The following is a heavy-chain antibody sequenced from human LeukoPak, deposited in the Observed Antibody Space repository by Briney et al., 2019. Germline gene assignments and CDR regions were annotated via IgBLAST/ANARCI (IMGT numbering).Heavy chain of an antibody. V-gene: IGHV4-34*01. J-gene: IGHJ5*02. CDR3: ARGGRNWFDP. Sequence: SETLSLTCAVYGGSFSGYYWSWIRHPPGKWLEWIGEINHIVSTNYNPSLKSRVTLSVDTSKNQFSLNRSAVNATHTVVYYGARGGRNWFDPWGQGTLVTVSS. CDR1: GGSFSGYY. CDR2: INHIVST.